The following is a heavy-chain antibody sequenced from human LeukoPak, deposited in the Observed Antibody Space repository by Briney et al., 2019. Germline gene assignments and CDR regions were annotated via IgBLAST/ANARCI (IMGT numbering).Heavy chain of an antibody. Sequence: ASVKVSCKASGYTFTGYYMHWVRQAPGQGLEWMGRINPNSGGTNYAQKFQGRVTMTRDTSISTAYMELSRLRSDDTAVYYCARYDFWSGALDYWGQGTLVTVSS. CDR1: GYTFTGYY. J-gene: IGHJ4*02. CDR2: INPNSGGT. CDR3: ARYDFWSGALDY. V-gene: IGHV1-2*06. D-gene: IGHD3-3*01.